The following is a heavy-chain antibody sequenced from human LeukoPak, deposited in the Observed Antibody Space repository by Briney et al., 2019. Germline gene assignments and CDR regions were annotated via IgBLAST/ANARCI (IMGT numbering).Heavy chain of an antibody. CDR3: ARDGLNWGELYLGIDI. V-gene: IGHV1-2*02. J-gene: IGHJ3*02. CDR1: GYTFTGYY. Sequence: ASVKVSCKASGYTFTGYYMHWVRQAPGQGLEWMGWINPNSGGTNYAQKFQGRVTMTRDTSISTAYMELSRLRSDDTAVYYCARDGLNWGELYLGIDIWGQGTMVTVSS. D-gene: IGHD7-27*01. CDR2: INPNSGGT.